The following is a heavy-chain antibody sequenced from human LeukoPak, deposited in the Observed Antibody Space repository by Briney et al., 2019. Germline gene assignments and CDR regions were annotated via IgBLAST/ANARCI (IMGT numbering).Heavy chain of an antibody. CDR3: ARGGPGYYLDY. CDR1: GFTFSSHD. Sequence: GGSLRLSCAASGFTFSSHDMHWVRQATGRGLEWVSTIGTAGDTYYPGSVKGRFTISRGNAKNSLYLQMNILKAGDTAVYYCARGGPGYYLDYWGQGTLVNVSP. J-gene: IGHJ4*02. CDR2: IGTAGDT. V-gene: IGHV3-13*01.